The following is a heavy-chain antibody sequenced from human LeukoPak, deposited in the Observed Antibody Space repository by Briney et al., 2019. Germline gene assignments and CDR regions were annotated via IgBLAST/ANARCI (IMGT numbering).Heavy chain of an antibody. CDR2: INPSGGST. D-gene: IGHD2-15*01. CDR3: ARSLMVVAAHFDY. J-gene: IGHJ4*02. V-gene: IGHV1-46*01. Sequence: ASGKASCKASGYTLTSYYMDWGRQAPGQGLEGRGLINPSGGSTSYAQKFQGRVTMTRDTSTSTVYMELSSLRSEDTAVYYCARSLMVVAAHFDYWGQGTLVTVSS. CDR1: GYTLTSYY.